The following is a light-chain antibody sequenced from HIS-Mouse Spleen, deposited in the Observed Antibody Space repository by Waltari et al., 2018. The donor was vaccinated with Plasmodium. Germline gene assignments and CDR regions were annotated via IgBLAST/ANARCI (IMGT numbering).Light chain of an antibody. Sequence: AIRMTQSPSSFSASTGDRVTITCRASQGIRSYLAWYQQKPGKAPKLLIYAASTLQSGVLSRFSGSGSVTDFTLTISCLQSEDFATYYCQQYYSYLLTFGGGTKVEIK. V-gene: IGKV1-8*01. CDR1: QGIRSY. CDR2: AAS. J-gene: IGKJ4*01. CDR3: QQYYSYLLT.